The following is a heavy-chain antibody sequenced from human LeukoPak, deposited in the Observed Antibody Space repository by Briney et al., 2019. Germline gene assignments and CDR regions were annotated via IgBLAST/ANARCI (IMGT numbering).Heavy chain of an antibody. Sequence: PGGSVRLACAASGFTFSSYSMHGIRQPPGKGLEGIGYIYTSGSTNSNPSLKSRVTISVDSSKNQFSLKLSSVTAADTDVYYCALYCSSTSCYPPDAFDIWGQGTMVTVSS. CDR2: IYTSGST. CDR3: ALYCSSTSCYPPDAFDI. J-gene: IGHJ3*02. D-gene: IGHD2-2*01. V-gene: IGHV4-4*09. CDR1: GFTFSSYS.